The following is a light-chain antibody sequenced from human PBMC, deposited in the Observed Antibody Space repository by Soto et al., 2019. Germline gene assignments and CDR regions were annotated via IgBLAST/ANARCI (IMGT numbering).Light chain of an antibody. CDR3: LQHNTYPHT. CDR2: AAS. CDR1: QGISSD. V-gene: IGKV1-17*01. Sequence: DIQMTQSPSSLSASVGDRVTITCRASQGISSDLGWFQQKPGKAPKRLIYAASSLQSGVPSRFSGSGSGTEFTLTISSLQPEDVATYYCLQHNTYPHTFGQGTKLEMK. J-gene: IGKJ2*01.